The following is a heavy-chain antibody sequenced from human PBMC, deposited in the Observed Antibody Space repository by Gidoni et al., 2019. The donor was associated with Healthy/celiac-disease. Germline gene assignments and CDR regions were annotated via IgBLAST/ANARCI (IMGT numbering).Heavy chain of an antibody. V-gene: IGHV4-39*01. Sequence: QLQLQESGPGLVKPSATLSLTCTVSGGSISSSSYYWGWIRQPPGKGLEWIGSIYYSGSTYYNPSLKSRVTISVDTSKNQFSLKLSSVTAADTAVYYCARPGADGWNYFFDYWGQGTLVTVSS. CDR2: IYYSGST. D-gene: IGHD1-7*01. CDR3: ARPGADGWNYFFDY. J-gene: IGHJ4*02. CDR1: GGSISSSSYY.